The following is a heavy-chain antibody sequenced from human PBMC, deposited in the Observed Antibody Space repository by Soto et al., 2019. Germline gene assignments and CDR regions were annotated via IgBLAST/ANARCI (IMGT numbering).Heavy chain of an antibody. CDR3: AGRRRQRGPYGMDG. V-gene: IGHV1-3*05. J-gene: IGHJ6*02. CDR1: GYTFTSYA. D-gene: IGHD6-25*01. CDR2: INAGNGNT. Sequence: QVQLVQSGAEEKKPGASVKVSCKASGYTFTSYAIHWVRQAPGQRLEWMGWINAGNGNTKYSQKFQGRVTITRDTSARTAYMDLSSLRSKDTAAEYCAGRRRQRGPYGMDGWGQGTTVTV.